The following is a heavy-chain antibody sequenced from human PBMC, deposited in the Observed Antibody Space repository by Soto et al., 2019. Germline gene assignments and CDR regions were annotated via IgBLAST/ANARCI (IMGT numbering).Heavy chain of an antibody. Sequence: EVQLVESGGGLVQPGGSLRLSCAASGFTFSSYSMNWVRQAPGKGLEWVSYISSSSSTIYYADDVKGRFTISRDNAKNSLYLQMNSLRAEDTAVYYCARGMGSRAYMLRGVFDYWGQGTLVTVTS. D-gene: IGHD3-10*01. J-gene: IGHJ4*02. V-gene: IGHV3-48*01. CDR2: ISSSSSTI. CDR1: GFTFSSYS. CDR3: ARGMGSRAYMLRGVFDY.